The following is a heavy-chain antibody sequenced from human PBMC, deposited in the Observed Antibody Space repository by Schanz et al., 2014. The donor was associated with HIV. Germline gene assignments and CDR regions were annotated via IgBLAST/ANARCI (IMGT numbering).Heavy chain of an antibody. D-gene: IGHD4-4*01. Sequence: QLQLQESGPGLVKPSETLSLTCTVSGDSISGGTYYWGWIRQPPGKGLEWIGTIYYSGSAYYNPSLKSRVTISLDTSKNQFSLKLSSVTAADTAVYYCARDIPRDTVTRYYGMDVWGQGTLVTVSS. CDR1: GDSISGGTYY. CDR3: ARDIPRDTVTRYYGMDV. V-gene: IGHV4-39*07. J-gene: IGHJ6*02. CDR2: IYYSGSA.